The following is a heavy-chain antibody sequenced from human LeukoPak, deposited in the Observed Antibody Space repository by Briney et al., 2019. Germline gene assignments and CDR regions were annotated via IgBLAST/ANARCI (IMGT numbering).Heavy chain of an antibody. J-gene: IGHJ4*02. CDR2: VIGSYT. Sequence: GGSLRLSCAASGFTFSSYVMSWVRQAPGEGLEWVSAVIGSYTYYADSVKGRFPISRDNSKNTLFLEMNSLRAGDTAVYYCAKGSSSSRPYYFDSWGLGTLVIVSS. CDR3: AKGSSSSRPYYFDS. CDR1: GFTFSSYV. V-gene: IGHV3-23*01. D-gene: IGHD6-13*01.